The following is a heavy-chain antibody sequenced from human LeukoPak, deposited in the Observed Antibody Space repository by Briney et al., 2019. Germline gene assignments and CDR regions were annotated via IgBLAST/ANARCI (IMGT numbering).Heavy chain of an antibody. CDR1: GFTFSSYA. V-gene: IGHV3-21*01. CDR2: ISSSSSYI. Sequence: PGGSLRLSCAASGFTFSSYAMSWVRQAPGKGLEWVSSISSSSSYIYYADSVKGRFTISRDNAKNSLYLQMNSLRAEDTAVYYCARDQWLTYYGMDVWGQGTTVTVSS. J-gene: IGHJ6*02. CDR3: ARDQWLTYYGMDV. D-gene: IGHD6-19*01.